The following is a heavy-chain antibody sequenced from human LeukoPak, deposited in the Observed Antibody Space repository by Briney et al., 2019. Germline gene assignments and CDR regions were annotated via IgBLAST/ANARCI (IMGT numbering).Heavy chain of an antibody. CDR1: GFTFSSYW. CDR2: INSDGSST. D-gene: IGHD3-10*01. CDR3: ARGGRFGELLYAYHLY. Sequence: GGSLRLSCAASGFTFSSYWMHWVRQAPGKGLVWVSRINSDGSSTSYADSVKGRFTISRDNAKNTLYLQMNGLRAEDTAVYYCARGGRFGELLYAYHLYWGQGTLVTVSS. J-gene: IGHJ4*02. V-gene: IGHV3-74*01.